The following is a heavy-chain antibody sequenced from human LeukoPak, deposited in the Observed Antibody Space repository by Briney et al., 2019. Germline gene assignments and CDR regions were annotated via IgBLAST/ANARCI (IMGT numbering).Heavy chain of an antibody. Sequence: GGSLRLSCAASGFTFSSYAMSWVRQAPGKGLEWVSAISGSGGSTYYADSVKGRFTISRDNAKNSLYLQMNSLRAEDTAVYYCARVSTAVSLAIDYWGQGTLVTVST. CDR1: GFTFSSYA. J-gene: IGHJ4*02. D-gene: IGHD6-13*01. V-gene: IGHV3-23*01. CDR2: ISGSGGST. CDR3: ARVSTAVSLAIDY.